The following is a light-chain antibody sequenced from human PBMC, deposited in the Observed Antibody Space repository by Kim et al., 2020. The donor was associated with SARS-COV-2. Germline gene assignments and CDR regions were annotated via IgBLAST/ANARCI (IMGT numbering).Light chain of an antibody. CDR1: QSLVHSNGFNY. CDR3: MQALQVSYT. V-gene: IGKV2-28*01. J-gene: IGKJ2*01. CDR2: MAF. Sequence: IVVTQSPLSLPVTPGEPASISCRSSQSLVHSNGFNYLDWYLQKPGQSPQLLIYMAFNRASGVPDRFSGSGSGTNFTLTISRVEAEDVGIYYCMQALQVSYTFGQGTKLEI.